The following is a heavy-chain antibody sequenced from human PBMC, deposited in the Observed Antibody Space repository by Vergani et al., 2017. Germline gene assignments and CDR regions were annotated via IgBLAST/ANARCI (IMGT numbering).Heavy chain of an antibody. D-gene: IGHD6-13*01. V-gene: IGHV4-61*02. CDR3: ARGSRAEGGSGPDK. CDR1: GGAVNSGSNF. CDR2: IFSSGTT. J-gene: IGHJ4*02. Sequence: QVQLQESGPGLVKPSQTLSLTCSVSGGAVNSGSNFWTWIRQPAGKGLEWIGEIFSSGTTNYNPSFKNRVTMSVDTSKNQFSLKLNSVTAADTAVYYCARGSRAEGGSGPDKWGQGTLVTVSS.